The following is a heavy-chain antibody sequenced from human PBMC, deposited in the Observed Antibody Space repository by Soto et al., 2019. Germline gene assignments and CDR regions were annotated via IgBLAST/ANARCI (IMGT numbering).Heavy chain of an antibody. CDR2: IIPILGIA. D-gene: IGHD5-12*01. J-gene: IGHJ3*02. V-gene: IGHV1-69*04. Sequence: GASVKVSCKASGGTFSSYTISWVRQAPGQGLEWMGRIIPILGIANYAQKFQGRVTITADKSTSTAYMELSSLRSEDTAVYYCAREYSGYGGDAFDIWGQGTMVTVS. CDR1: GGTFSSYT. CDR3: AREYSGYGGDAFDI.